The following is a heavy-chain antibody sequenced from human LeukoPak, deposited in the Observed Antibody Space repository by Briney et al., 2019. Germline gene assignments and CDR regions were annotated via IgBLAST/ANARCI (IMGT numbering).Heavy chain of an antibody. Sequence: GGSLRLSCAASGFTFSSYWMSWVRQAPGKGLEWVSYISSSGSTIYYADSVKGRFTISRDNAKNSLYLQMNSLRAEDTAVYYCASSRRSEWLPYGGYWGQGTLVTVSS. J-gene: IGHJ4*02. CDR1: GFTFSSYW. CDR3: ASSRRSEWLPYGGY. D-gene: IGHD3-3*01. V-gene: IGHV3-48*04. CDR2: ISSSGSTI.